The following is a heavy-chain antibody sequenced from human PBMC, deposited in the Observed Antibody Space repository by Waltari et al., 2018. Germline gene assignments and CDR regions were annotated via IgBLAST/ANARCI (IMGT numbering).Heavy chain of an antibody. CDR2: IRRSGGST. J-gene: IGHJ4*02. D-gene: IGHD3-22*01. Sequence: EVQVLESGGGLVQPGESLRLSCAASGFTFSSYAMNWVRPAPGKGVEWVSSIRRSGGSTYYTDSVKGRFTISRDKSKKTLYLQMNSLRAEDTAVYYCAKAVLAYYYDSSGLGAFDFWGQGTLVTVSS. CDR3: AKAVLAYYYDSSGLGAFDF. V-gene: IGHV3-23*01. CDR1: GFTFSSYA.